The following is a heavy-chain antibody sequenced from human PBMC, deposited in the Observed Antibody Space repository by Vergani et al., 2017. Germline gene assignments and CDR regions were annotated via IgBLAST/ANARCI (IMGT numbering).Heavy chain of an antibody. CDR3: ARDKVDEGHGVVDYFDY. D-gene: IGHD3-3*01. CDR2: IYTSGST. CDR1: GGSISSSSYY. J-gene: IGHJ4*02. Sequence: QVQLQESGPGLVKPSETLSLTCTVSGGSISSSSYYWGWIRQPAGKGLEWIGRIYTSGSTNYNPSLKSRVTISVDTSKNQFSLKLSSVTAADTAVYYCARDKVDEGHGVVDYFDYWGQGTLVTVSS. V-gene: IGHV4-61*02.